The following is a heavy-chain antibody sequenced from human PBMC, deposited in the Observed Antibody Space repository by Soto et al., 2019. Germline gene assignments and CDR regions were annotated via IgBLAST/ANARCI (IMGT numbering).Heavy chain of an antibody. CDR2: ISGSGGST. V-gene: IGHV3-23*01. J-gene: IGHJ4*02. CDR1: GFTFSSYA. Sequence: GGSLRLSCAASGFTFSSYAMSWVRQAPGKGLEWVSAISGSGGSTYYADSVKGRFTISRDNSKNTLYLQMNSLRAEDTAVYYCAKAPKRWLQYAAFDYWGQGTLVTVSS. CDR3: AKAPKRWLQYAAFDY. D-gene: IGHD5-12*01.